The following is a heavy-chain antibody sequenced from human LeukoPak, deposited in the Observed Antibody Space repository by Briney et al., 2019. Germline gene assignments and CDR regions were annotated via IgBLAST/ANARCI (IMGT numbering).Heavy chain of an antibody. D-gene: IGHD6-19*01. Sequence: GGSLRLSCAASGFTFGNYLMHWVRQAPGKGLMWVSRVHIDGSSTAYADSVKGRFTISRDDAKNTLYLQMNSLRAEDTAVYYCARAPSGWHATDVWGQGTTVTVSS. J-gene: IGHJ6*02. V-gene: IGHV3-74*01. CDR3: ARAPSGWHATDV. CDR2: VHIDGSST. CDR1: GFTFGNYL.